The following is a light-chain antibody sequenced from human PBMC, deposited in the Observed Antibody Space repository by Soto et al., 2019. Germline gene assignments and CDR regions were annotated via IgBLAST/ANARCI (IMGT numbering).Light chain of an antibody. CDR1: QTISSW. CDR2: DVS. Sequence: IQMTQSPSTLSGSVGDRVTITCRASQTISSWLAWYQQKPGKAPKLLIYDVSSLQSGVPSRFSGSGSGTDFTLTISCLQSEDFATYYCQQYYSYPLTFGGRTKVDIK. V-gene: IGKV1-5*01. CDR3: QQYYSYPLT. J-gene: IGKJ4*01.